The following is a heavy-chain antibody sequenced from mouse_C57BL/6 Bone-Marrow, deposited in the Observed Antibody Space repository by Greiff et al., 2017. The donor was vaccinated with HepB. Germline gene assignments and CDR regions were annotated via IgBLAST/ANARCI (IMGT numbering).Heavy chain of an antibody. CDR3: VSLFYYDYDWYFDV. D-gene: IGHD2-4*01. J-gene: IGHJ1*03. CDR2: IWTGGGT. Sequence: VKLEESGPGLVAPSQSLSITCTVSGFSLTSYAISWVRQPPGKGLEWLGVIWTGGGTNYNSALKSRLSISKDNSKSQVFLKMNSLQTDDTARYYCVSLFYYDYDWYFDVWGTGTTVTVSS. CDR1: GFSLTSYA. V-gene: IGHV2-9-1*01.